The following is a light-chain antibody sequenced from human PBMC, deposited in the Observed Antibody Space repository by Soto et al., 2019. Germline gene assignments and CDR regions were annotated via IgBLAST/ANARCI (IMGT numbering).Light chain of an antibody. CDR1: SSNIGNNY. CDR2: DNN. CDR3: GTWDSSLSVVV. Sequence: QSVLTQPPSVSAAPGQKVTISCSGSSSNIGNNYVSWYQQLPGTAPKLLIYDNNKRPSGIPDRFSGSKSGTSATLGITGLQTGDEAGYYSGTWDSSLSVVVFGGGTKLTVL. J-gene: IGLJ2*01. V-gene: IGLV1-51*01.